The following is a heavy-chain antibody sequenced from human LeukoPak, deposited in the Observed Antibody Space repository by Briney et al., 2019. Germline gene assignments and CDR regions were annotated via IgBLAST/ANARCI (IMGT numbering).Heavy chain of an antibody. CDR3: ARGGIAAAFDY. V-gene: IGHV3-20*04. CDR2: INWNGGST. D-gene: IGHD6-13*01. CDR1: GFTFSSYA. J-gene: IGHJ4*02. Sequence: PGGSLRLSCAASGFTFSSYAMSWVRQAPGKGLEWVSGINWNGGSTGYADSVKGRFTISRDNAKNSLYLQMNSLRAEDTALYYCARGGIAAAFDYWGQGTLVTVSS.